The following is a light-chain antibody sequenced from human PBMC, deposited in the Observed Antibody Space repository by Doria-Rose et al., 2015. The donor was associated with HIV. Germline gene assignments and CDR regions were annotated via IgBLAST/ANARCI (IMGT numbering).Light chain of an antibody. CDR3: QQYDDLPYT. CDR2: DAS. V-gene: IGKV1-33*01. J-gene: IGKJ2*01. Sequence: WFPQKPGKAPTLLIYDASHLERGVPSRFSGRGSGTDFSFTITSLQPGDIAPYYCQQYDDLPYTFGQGPTLKIK.